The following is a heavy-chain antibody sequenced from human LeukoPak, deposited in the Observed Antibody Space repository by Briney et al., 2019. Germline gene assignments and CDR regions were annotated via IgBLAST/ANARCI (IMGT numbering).Heavy chain of an antibody. Sequence: GASVTVSFTASGYTVTSYGISWVRQAPGQGLEWMGWISAYNGNTNYAQKLQGRVTMTTDTSTSTAYMELRSLRSDDTAVYYCARSYRAAAGNWFDPWGQGTLITVSS. D-gene: IGHD6-13*01. V-gene: IGHV1-18*01. CDR1: GYTVTSYG. J-gene: IGHJ5*02. CDR2: ISAYNGNT. CDR3: ARSYRAAAGNWFDP.